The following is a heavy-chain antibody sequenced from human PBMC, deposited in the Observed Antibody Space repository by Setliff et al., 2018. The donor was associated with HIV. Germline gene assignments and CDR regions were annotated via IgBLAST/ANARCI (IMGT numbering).Heavy chain of an antibody. D-gene: IGHD2-21*02. CDR1: GLILSDQF. CDR2: TRSRAYSYTT. Sequence: GGSLRLSCAVSGLILSDQFIDWVRQAPGKGLEWVGRTRSRAYSYTTQYAASVKDRFTISRDDSENSVFLQMNSLKTEDTAMYYCTPIHNYTDHCPDSWGQGTLVTVSS. J-gene: IGHJ5*01. CDR3: TPIHNYTDHCPDS. V-gene: IGHV3-72*01.